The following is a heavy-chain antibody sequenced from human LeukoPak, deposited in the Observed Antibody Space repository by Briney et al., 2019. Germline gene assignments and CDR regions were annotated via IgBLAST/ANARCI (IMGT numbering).Heavy chain of an antibody. V-gene: IGHV3-66*02. CDR3: ERGQMTVTRQTMYGWFDP. J-gene: IGHJ5*02. D-gene: IGHD2-21*02. CDR1: GFAVNTTY. Sequence: PGGSLRLSCAAAGFAVNTTYMAWVRQAPGKGLEWIAVLYSGGVTDYKGSVKGRFTVSRDNSNNTLSLKMSSLRLDDTAIYFCERGQMTVTRQTMYGWFDPWGQGTPVTVSS. CDR2: LYSGGVT.